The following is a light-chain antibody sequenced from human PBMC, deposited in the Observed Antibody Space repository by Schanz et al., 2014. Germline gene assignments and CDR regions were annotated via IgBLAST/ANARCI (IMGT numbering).Light chain of an antibody. CDR1: SSDVGGYNY. CDR2: DVS. J-gene: IGLJ2*01. Sequence: QSVLTQPRSVSGSPGQSVAISCTGTSSDVGGYNYVSWYQHHPGKAPKLMIYDVSKRPSGVPDRFSGSKSGNTASLTISGLQADNEAEYYCQSYDSSLSGVVFGGGTKLTVL. CDR3: QSYDSSLSGVV. V-gene: IGLV2-11*01.